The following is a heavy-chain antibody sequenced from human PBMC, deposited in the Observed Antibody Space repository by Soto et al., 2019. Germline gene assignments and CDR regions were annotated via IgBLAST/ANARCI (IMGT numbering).Heavy chain of an antibody. CDR1: GGSVSSRYW. V-gene: IGHV4-4*02. Sequence: QVELQESGPGLVKPSGTPSLTCAVSGGSVSSRYWWSWVRQSPGKGLEWIGEIYHSGSANYNPSLKSRVTMSVDNSKNQFSLRLNSVTAADTAVYYCARYNAASGTYYFDYWGQGTLVTVSS. D-gene: IGHD6-13*01. CDR3: ARYNAASGTYYFDY. J-gene: IGHJ4*02. CDR2: IYHSGSA.